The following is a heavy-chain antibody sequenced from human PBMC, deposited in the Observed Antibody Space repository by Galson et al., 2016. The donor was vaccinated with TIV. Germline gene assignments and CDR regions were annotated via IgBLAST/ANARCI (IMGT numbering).Heavy chain of an antibody. V-gene: IGHV3-30*04. CDR1: GFTFNNSA. Sequence: SLRLSCAASGFTFNNSAIHWVRQAPGRGLEWVAVISYDGNNKYYADSVKGRFTLSRDNSKNTLYLQMNSLKTEDTAVYYCAIGEGDYFYYYFYYMGVWGKGTTVTVSS. CDR3: AIGEGDYFYYYFYYMGV. CDR2: ISYDGNNK. D-gene: IGHD4-17*01. J-gene: IGHJ6*03.